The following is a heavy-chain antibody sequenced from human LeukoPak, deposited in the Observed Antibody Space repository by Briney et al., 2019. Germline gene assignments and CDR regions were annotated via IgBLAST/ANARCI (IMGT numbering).Heavy chain of an antibody. CDR1: GYTFTSHG. CDR3: ATFIVGATRWFDP. CDR2: ISAYNGNT. V-gene: IGHV1-18*01. J-gene: IGHJ5*02. Sequence: GASVKVSCKASGYTFTSHGISWVRQAPGQGLEWMGWISAYNGNTNYAQKLQGRVTMTTDTSTSTAYMELRSLRSDDTAVYYCATFIVGATRWFDPWGQGTLVTVSS. D-gene: IGHD1-26*01.